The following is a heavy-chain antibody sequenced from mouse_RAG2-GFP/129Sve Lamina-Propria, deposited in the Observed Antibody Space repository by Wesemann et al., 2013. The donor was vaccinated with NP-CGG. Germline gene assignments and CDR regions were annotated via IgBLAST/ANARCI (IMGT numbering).Heavy chain of an antibody. J-gene: IGHJ2*01. CDR1: GYTFTSYG. CDR3: AYSSGYYYFDY. Sequence: QVQLQQSGAELARPGASVKLSCKASGYTFTSYGISWVKQRTGQGLEWIGEIDPSDSYTNYNQKFKGKATLTVDTSSSTAYMQLSSLTSEDSAVYYCAYSSGYYYFDYWGQGTTLTVSS. CDR2: IDPSDSYT. V-gene: IGHV1-50*01. D-gene: IGHD3-2*02.